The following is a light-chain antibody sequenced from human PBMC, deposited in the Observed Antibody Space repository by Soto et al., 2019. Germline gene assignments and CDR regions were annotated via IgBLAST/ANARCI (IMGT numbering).Light chain of an antibody. V-gene: IGLV2-11*01. Sequence: QSALTQPRSVSGSPGQSVTISCTGTSSDVGGYNYVSWYQQHPGKAPKVLIYDVTKRPSGVPDRFSGSKSGNTASLTISGLRAEDEADYYCCSYAGSYTSYVFGTGTKVTVL. CDR2: DVT. CDR3: CSYAGSYTSYV. J-gene: IGLJ1*01. CDR1: SSDVGGYNY.